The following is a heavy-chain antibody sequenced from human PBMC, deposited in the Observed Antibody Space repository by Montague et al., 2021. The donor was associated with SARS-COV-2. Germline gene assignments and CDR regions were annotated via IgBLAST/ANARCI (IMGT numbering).Heavy chain of an antibody. J-gene: IGHJ4*02. CDR1: GFSLSTSGMC. CDR3: ARNSYGSGMGFDY. D-gene: IGHD3-10*01. Sequence: PALVKTTQTLTLTCAFSGFSLSTSGMCVSWIRQPPGKALEWLARIDWDDDKYYSTSLKTRLTISKDTSKNQVVLTMTNMDPVDTATYYCARNSYGSGMGFDYWGQGTLVTVSS. V-gene: IGHV2-70*11. CDR2: IDWDDDK.